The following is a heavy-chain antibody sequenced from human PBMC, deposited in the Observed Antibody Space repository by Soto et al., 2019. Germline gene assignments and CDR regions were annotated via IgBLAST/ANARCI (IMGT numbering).Heavy chain of an antibody. V-gene: IGHV4-31*03. CDR3: ARGEATVVPSSYYYYGMDV. CDR1: GGSISSGGYY. J-gene: IGHJ6*02. CDR2: IYYSGNN. D-gene: IGHD4-17*01. Sequence: SETLSLTCTVSGGSISSGGYYWSWIRQHPGKDLEWIGYIYYSGNNYYNPSLKSRVTISVDTSKNQFSLKLSSVTAADTAVYYCARGEATVVPSSYYYYGMDVWGQGTTVTVS.